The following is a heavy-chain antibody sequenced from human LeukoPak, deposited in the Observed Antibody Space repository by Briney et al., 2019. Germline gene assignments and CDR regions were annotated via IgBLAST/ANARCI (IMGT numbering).Heavy chain of an antibody. Sequence: PSETLSLTCTVSGGSVSSGSYYWSWIRQPPRKGLEWIGYIYYSGSTKYNPSLKSRVTISVDTSKNQFSLKLNSVTAADTAVYYCAGASGGEQWLSLVSWGQGTLVTVSS. V-gene: IGHV4-61*01. CDR3: AGASGGEQWLSLVS. CDR1: GGSVSSGSYY. D-gene: IGHD6-19*01. J-gene: IGHJ5*02. CDR2: IYYSGST.